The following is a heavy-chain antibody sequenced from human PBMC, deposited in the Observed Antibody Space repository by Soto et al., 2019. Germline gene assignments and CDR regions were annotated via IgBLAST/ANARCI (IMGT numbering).Heavy chain of an antibody. Sequence: NPSETLSLTCTVSGGSITSGEYYWSWIRQPPGKGLEWIGYIYNTGSTYYNPSLKSRVTISVDTSKNQFSLKLTSVTAADTAVYFCARDSTFLHGMDVWGQGTTVTVSS. CDR1: GGSITSGEYY. CDR2: IYNTGST. CDR3: ARDSTFLHGMDV. J-gene: IGHJ6*02. V-gene: IGHV4-30-4*01. D-gene: IGHD2-2*01.